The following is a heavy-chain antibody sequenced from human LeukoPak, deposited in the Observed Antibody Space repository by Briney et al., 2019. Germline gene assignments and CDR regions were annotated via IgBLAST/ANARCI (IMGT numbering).Heavy chain of an antibody. CDR1: AYSFTNYW. V-gene: IGHV5-51*01. CDR3: TRLHDRSGYWCRNFYYYMDG. CDR2: IYPGDSHT. D-gene: IGHD3-22*01. J-gene: IGHJ6*03. Sequence: GESLKISCKASAYSFTNYWIGWVRQMPGKGLEWMGNIYPGDSHTKYSPSFQGQVTISADKSISTAYLQWSSLKASDTAMYYCTRLHDRSGYWCRNFYYYMDGWGKGTTVTVSS.